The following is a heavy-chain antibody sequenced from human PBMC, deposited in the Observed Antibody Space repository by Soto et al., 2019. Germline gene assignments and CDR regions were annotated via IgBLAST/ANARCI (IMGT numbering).Heavy chain of an antibody. CDR3: ASDYDILTGYYKRFDY. CDR2: ISYDGSNK. D-gene: IGHD3-9*01. Sequence: GGSLRLSCAASGFTFSSYGMHWVRQAPGKGLEWVAVISYDGSNKYYADSVKGRFTISRDNSKNTLYLQMNSLRAEDTAVYYCASDYDILTGYYKRFDYWGQGTLVTVSS. V-gene: IGHV3-30*03. J-gene: IGHJ4*02. CDR1: GFTFSSYG.